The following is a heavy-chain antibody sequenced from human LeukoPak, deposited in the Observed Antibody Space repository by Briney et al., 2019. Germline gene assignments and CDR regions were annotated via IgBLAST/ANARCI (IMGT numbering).Heavy chain of an antibody. CDR1: GGSISSYY. J-gene: IGHJ3*02. D-gene: IGHD1-26*01. Sequence: PSETLSLTCTVSGGSISSYYWRWIRQPPGKGLEWIGYIYYSGSTNYNPSLKSRVTISVDTSKNQFSLKLSSVTAADTAVYYCARDRWEDAFDIWGQGTMVTVSS. CDR2: IYYSGST. V-gene: IGHV4-59*01. CDR3: ARDRWEDAFDI.